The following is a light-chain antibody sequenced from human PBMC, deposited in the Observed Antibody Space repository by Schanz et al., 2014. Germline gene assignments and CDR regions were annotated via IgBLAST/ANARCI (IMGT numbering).Light chain of an antibody. Sequence: EIVLAQSPATLSLSPGERATLSCGASQSVSTNYLAWYQKKLGQAPRLLIYGASSRATGIPDRFTASGSGTDFTLTITRLEPEDFAVYYCQQYGSSPYSPFGPGTKVDVK. V-gene: IGKV3-20*01. CDR2: GAS. CDR1: QSVSTNY. J-gene: IGKJ3*01. CDR3: QQYGSSPYSP.